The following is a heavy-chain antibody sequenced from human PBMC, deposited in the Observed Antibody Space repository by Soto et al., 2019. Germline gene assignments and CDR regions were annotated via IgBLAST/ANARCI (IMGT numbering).Heavy chain of an antibody. V-gene: IGHV4-39*01. CDR3: STQWGVATIGSYFDD. CDR2: IYYSGST. Sequence: SETLSLTCTVSGGSISSSSYYWGWIRQPPGKGLEWIGSIYYSGSTYYNPSLKSRVTISVDTSKNQFSLKLSSVTAADTAVYYCSTQWGVATIGSYFDDWGQGTLVTVSS. CDR1: GGSISSSSYY. J-gene: IGHJ4*02. D-gene: IGHD5-12*01.